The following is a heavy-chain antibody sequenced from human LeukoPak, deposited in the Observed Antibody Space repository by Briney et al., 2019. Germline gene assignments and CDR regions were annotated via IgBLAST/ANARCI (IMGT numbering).Heavy chain of an antibody. CDR3: ARDPSPHSGTFDI. J-gene: IGHJ3*02. CDR2: IYHSGST. D-gene: IGHD2-15*01. CDR1: GGSISSSNW. Sequence: SGTLSLTCAVSGGSISSSNWWSWVRQPPGKGLEWIGEIYHSGSTNYNPSLKSRVTISVDTSKNQFSLKLSSVTAADTAVYYCARDPSPHSGTFDIWGQGTMVTVSS. V-gene: IGHV4-4*02.